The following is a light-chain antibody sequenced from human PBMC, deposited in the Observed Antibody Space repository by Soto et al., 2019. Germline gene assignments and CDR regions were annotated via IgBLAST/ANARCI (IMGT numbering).Light chain of an antibody. CDR3: LLYYGGQMGV. CDR1: TGAVTSGYY. CDR2: STN. Sequence: QAVGTQEPSLTVSQGGTVTLTCASSTGAVTSGYYPNWFQQKPGQAPRALIYSTNNKYSWTPVRFSGSLLGGKAALTLSGVQPEDEAEYYCLLYYGGQMGVFGGGTKLTVL. J-gene: IGLJ2*01. V-gene: IGLV7-43*01.